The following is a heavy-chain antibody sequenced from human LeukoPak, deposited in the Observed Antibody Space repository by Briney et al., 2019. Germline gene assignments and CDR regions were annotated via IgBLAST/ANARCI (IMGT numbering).Heavy chain of an antibody. CDR3: ARHIAAAGTNWFDP. Sequence: GGSLRLSCAASGFTFDDHGMSWVRQAPGKGLEWVSHINWNGASIGYADSVKGRFTISRDNAKTSLYLQMNSLRAEDTALYYCARHIAAAGTNWFDPWGQGTTVTVSS. J-gene: IGHJ5*02. V-gene: IGHV3-20*04. CDR1: GFTFDDHG. CDR2: INWNGASI. D-gene: IGHD6-13*01.